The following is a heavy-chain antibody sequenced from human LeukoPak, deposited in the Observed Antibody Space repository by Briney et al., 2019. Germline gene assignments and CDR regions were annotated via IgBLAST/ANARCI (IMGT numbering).Heavy chain of an antibody. J-gene: IGHJ2*01. CDR1: GFTFSSYA. V-gene: IGHV3-23*01. CDR3: AKGPFKAPKGYFDL. CDR2: ISGSGGST. Sequence: GGSLRLSCAASGFTFSSYAMSWVRQAPGKGLEWVSAISGSGGSTYYADYVKGRFTISRDNSKNTLYLQMNSLRAEDTAVYYCAKGPFKAPKGYFDLWGRGTLVTVSS.